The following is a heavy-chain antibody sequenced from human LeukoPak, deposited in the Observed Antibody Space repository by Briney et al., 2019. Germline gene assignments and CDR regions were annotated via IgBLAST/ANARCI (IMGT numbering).Heavy chain of an antibody. Sequence: GSLRLSCAASGFTFISYSMNWVRQAPGKGLEWVSSISSSSSYIYYADSVKGRFTISRVNAKNSLYLQMNSLRAEDTAVYYCARGGVYSSGWYVDYWGQGTLVTVSS. CDR3: ARGGVYSSGWYVDY. V-gene: IGHV3-21*01. CDR1: GFTFISYS. J-gene: IGHJ4*02. CDR2: ISSSSSYI. D-gene: IGHD6-19*01.